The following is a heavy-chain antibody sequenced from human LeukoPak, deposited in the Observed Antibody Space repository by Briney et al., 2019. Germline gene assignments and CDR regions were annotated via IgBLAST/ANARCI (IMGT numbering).Heavy chain of an antibody. Sequence: ASVKVSCKASGGTFSSYAISWVRQAPGQGLEWMGRIIPILGIANYAQKFQGRVTITADKSTSTAYMELSILRSEDTAVYYCASSRCSGGSCYSWFDPWGQGTLVTVSS. CDR3: ASSRCSGGSCYSWFDP. J-gene: IGHJ5*02. CDR1: GGTFSSYA. D-gene: IGHD2-15*01. V-gene: IGHV1-69*04. CDR2: IIPILGIA.